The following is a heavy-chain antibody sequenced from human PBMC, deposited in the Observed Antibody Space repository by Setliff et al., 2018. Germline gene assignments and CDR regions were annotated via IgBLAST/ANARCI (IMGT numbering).Heavy chain of an antibody. CDR1: GGSFSTYY. D-gene: IGHD5-12*01. Sequence: PSETLSLTCAVYGGSFSTYYWIWIRQPPGKGLEWIGEINHSGSANYNPSLKSRVSISVDTSKNQFSLKLSSVTAADTAVYYCARFGSGYDWGIDYWGQGTLVTVSS. CDR3: ARFGSGYDWGIDY. J-gene: IGHJ4*02. CDR2: INHSGSA. V-gene: IGHV4-34*01.